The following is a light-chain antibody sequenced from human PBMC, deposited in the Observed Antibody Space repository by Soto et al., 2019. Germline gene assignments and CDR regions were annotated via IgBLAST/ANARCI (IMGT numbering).Light chain of an antibody. CDR1: SSDVGAYNY. Sequence: QSVLTQPASVSGPPGQSITISCTGTSSDVGAYNYVSWYQQHPGKAPKLIIYEVTDRPSGVSNRFSGSKSGNTASLTISGLQAEDEAEYYCSSYTNINTSACVFGTGTKVTVL. CDR2: EVT. V-gene: IGLV2-14*01. J-gene: IGLJ1*01. CDR3: SSYTNINTSACV.